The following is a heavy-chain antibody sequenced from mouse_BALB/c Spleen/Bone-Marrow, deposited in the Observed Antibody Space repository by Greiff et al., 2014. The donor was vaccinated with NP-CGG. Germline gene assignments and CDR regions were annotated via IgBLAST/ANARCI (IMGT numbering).Heavy chain of an antibody. CDR2: IDPANGNT. V-gene: IGHV14-3*02. CDR1: GFNIKDTY. J-gene: IGHJ3*01. D-gene: IGHD1-1*01. CDR3: ANYYYGSSLFAY. Sequence: EVQLQQSGAELVKPGASVKLSCTASGFNIKDTYMHWVKQRPEQGLEWIGRIDPANGNTKYDQKFQGKATITADTSSNTAYLQLSSLTSEDTAVYYCANYYYGSSLFAYWGQGTLVTVSA.